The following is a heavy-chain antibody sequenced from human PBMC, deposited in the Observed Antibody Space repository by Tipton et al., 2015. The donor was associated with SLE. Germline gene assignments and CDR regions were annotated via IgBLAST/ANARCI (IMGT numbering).Heavy chain of an antibody. V-gene: IGHV4-39*07. D-gene: IGHD3/OR15-3a*01. CDR2: INYSGST. J-gene: IGHJ4*02. Sequence: TLSLTCTVSGFSISSSSYTWGWLRQPPGKGLEWIGEINYSGSTNYNPSLKSRVTISDDTSKTQFSLTLSSVTAADTSVYYCGLDSGLYFDYWGQGTLVTVSS. CDR1: GFSISSSSYT. CDR3: GLDSGLYFDY.